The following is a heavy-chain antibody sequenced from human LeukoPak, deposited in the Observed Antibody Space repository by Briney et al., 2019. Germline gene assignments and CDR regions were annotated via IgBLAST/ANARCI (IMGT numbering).Heavy chain of an antibody. CDR3: AKVLAARYYYYYMDV. CDR2: ISGRGGST. J-gene: IGHJ6*03. CDR1: GFTFSSYA. V-gene: IGHV3-23*01. Sequence: GGSLRLSCAASGFTFSSYAMRWGRQARGKGVEWGSAISGRGGSTYYADSGKDGFTVDRDNDKNTLYLQMNSLRAEDTAVYYCAKVLAARYYYYYMDVWGKGTTVTVSS. D-gene: IGHD6-6*01.